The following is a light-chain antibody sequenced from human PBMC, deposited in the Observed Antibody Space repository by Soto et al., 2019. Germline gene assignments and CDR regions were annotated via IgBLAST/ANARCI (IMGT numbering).Light chain of an antibody. J-gene: IGLJ2*01. CDR3: SSYTSNSTLVV. Sequence: QSVLTQPASVSGSPGQSITISCTGTSSDVGGYNYVSWYQQHPGKAPKLMIYDVSNRHSGVSNRFSGSKSGNTASLTISGLQAEDEADYYCSSYTSNSTLVVFGGGTQLTVL. CDR1: SSDVGGYNY. CDR2: DVS. V-gene: IGLV2-14*01.